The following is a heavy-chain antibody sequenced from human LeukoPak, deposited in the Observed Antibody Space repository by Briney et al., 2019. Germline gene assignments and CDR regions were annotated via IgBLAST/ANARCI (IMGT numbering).Heavy chain of an antibody. Sequence: SETLSLTCAVYGGSFSGYYWSWIRQPPGKGLEWIGEINHSGSTNYNPSLKSRVTISVDKSKNQFSLKLSSVTAADTAVYYCATLLCSSTTCYFAHWGQGTLVTVSS. CDR2: INHSGST. CDR1: GGSFSGYY. CDR3: ATLLCSSTTCYFAH. D-gene: IGHD2-2*01. J-gene: IGHJ4*02. V-gene: IGHV4-34*01.